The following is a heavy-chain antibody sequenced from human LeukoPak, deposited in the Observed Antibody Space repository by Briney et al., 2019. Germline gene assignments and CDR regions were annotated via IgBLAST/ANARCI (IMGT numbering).Heavy chain of an antibody. CDR1: GGSISGYY. D-gene: IGHD3-22*01. Sequence: SETLSLTCTVSGGSISGYYWSRIRQPPGKGLEWIGYIYYSGRTKYNPSLESRVTISVDTSKNQFSLRLSSVTAADTAVYYCARHRHYDSSGYYYLDYWGQGTLVTVSS. V-gene: IGHV4-59*08. CDR2: IYYSGRT. J-gene: IGHJ4*02. CDR3: ARHRHYDSSGYYYLDY.